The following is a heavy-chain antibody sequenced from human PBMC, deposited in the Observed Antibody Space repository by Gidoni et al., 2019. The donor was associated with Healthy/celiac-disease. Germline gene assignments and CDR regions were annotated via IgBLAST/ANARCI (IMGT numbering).Heavy chain of an antibody. V-gene: IGHV3-20*01. Sequence: EVQLVESGGGVVRPGGSLRLSCAASGFTFADYGMSWVRQAPGKGLEWVSGINWNGGSTGYADSVKGRFTISRDNAKNSLYLQMNSLRAEDTALYHCAREVDCSSTSCYRDAFDIWGQGTMVTVSS. CDR2: INWNGGST. J-gene: IGHJ3*02. CDR1: GFTFADYG. CDR3: AREVDCSSTSCYRDAFDI. D-gene: IGHD2-2*01.